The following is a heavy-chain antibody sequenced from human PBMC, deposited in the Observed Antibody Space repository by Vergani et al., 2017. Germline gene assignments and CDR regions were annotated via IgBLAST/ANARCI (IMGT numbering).Heavy chain of an antibody. Sequence: EVQLVESGGGLVQPGGSLRLSCAASGFTVSSNYMSWVRQAPGKGLEWVSVIYSGGSTYYADSVKGRFTISRDNSKNTLYLQMNSLRAEDTAVYYCARDRGTMVRGVRDALDIWGQGTMVTVSS. J-gene: IGHJ3*02. V-gene: IGHV3-66*01. CDR3: ARDRGTMVRGVRDALDI. D-gene: IGHD3-10*01. CDR2: IYSGGST. CDR1: GFTVSSNY.